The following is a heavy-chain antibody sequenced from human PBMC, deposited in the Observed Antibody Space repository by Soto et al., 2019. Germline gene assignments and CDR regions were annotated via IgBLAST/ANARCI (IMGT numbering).Heavy chain of an antibody. CDR1: EVNFINSG. V-gene: IGHV3-30*18. J-gene: IGHJ4*02. CDR2: ISDDGDKR. CDR3: AKARVRIVGANSFDY. Sequence: PQGHSYTVSEVNFINSGVHWVRKRQGKGLEWVALISDDGDKRYYADSVRGRLIISRDNSKDTLYLQMNSLGPDDTAVYFCAKARVRIVGANSFDYWGQGPPVP. D-gene: IGHD1-26*01.